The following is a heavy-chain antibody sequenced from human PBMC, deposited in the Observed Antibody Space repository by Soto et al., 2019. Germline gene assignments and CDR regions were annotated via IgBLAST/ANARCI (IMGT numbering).Heavy chain of an antibody. CDR1: GFKFDDHA. J-gene: IGHJ3*02. V-gene: IGHV3-9*01. D-gene: IGHD3-9*01. CDR2: ISWNSGSI. CDR3: AKELNILHGVEPFDI. Sequence: EVQLVESGGGLVQPGRSLRLSCPASGFKFDDHAIHWVRQAPGKGLEWVSGISWNSGSIDYADSVKGRFTISRDNAKNSLYLQMNSLRAEDSALYYCAKELNILHGVEPFDIWGRGTRVTVSS.